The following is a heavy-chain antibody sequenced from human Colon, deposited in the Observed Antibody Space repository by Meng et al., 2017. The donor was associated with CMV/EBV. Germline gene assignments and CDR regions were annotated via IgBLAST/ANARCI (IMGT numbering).Heavy chain of an antibody. D-gene: IGHD6-6*01. J-gene: IGHJ4*02. CDR3: AREGGGTIAPRDLDY. CDR1: GFTFSSYW. V-gene: IGHV3-74*01. CDR2: INSDGSST. Sequence: GGSLLSCAASGFTFSSYWMHWVRQAPGKGLVWVSRINSDGSSTSYADSVKGRFTISRDNAKNTLYLQMNSLRAEDTAVYYCAREGGGTIAPRDLDYWGQGTLVTVSS.